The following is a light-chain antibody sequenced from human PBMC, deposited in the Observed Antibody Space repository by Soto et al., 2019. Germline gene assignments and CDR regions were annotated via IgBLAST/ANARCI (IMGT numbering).Light chain of an antibody. V-gene: IGLV2-18*02. J-gene: IGLJ1*01. CDR1: STDFVSYNR. CDR3: SSYTSSSSYV. Sequence: QAVVTQPPSVSGSPGQSVTISCTGTSTDFVSYNRVSWYQQPPGTAPKLIIYEASNRPSGVPGRFSGSKSGNTASLTISGLQAEDEADYYCSSYTSSSSYVFGTGTKVTVL. CDR2: EAS.